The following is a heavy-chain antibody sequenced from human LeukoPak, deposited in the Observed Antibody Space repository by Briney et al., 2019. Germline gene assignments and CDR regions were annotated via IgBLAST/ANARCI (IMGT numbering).Heavy chain of an antibody. CDR1: GGSFSAYY. CDR3: AKDADDILTGYYRYYFDY. CDR2: ISGNSGST. V-gene: IGHV3-23*01. D-gene: IGHD3-9*01. Sequence: ETLSLTCAVYGGSFSAYYWSWIRQPPGKGLEWVSSISGNSGSTYFAASVKGRFTISRDNYKNRVYLQMNSLRAEDTAVYYCAKDADDILTGYYRYYFDYWGQGTLVTVSS. J-gene: IGHJ4*02.